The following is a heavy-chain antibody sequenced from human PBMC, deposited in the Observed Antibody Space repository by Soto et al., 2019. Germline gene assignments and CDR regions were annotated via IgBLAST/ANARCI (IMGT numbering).Heavy chain of an antibody. D-gene: IGHD3-22*01. CDR2: IYYSGST. CDR1: CGSVTSGNYY. V-gene: IGHV4-61*01. CDR3: ARMSYFYDKWYFDL. J-gene: IGHJ2*01. Sequence: PSETLSLTCTFSCGSVTSGNYYWSWIRQPPGKGLEWIGHIYYSGSTNYNPSLKSRVTISVDASKNQFTLKLNSVTAADTATYYCARMSYFYDKWYFDLWGRGTLVTVSS.